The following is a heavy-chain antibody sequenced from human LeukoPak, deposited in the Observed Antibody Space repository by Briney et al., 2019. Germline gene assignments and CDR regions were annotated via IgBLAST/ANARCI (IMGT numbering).Heavy chain of an antibody. J-gene: IGHJ3*02. V-gene: IGHV1-3*01. CDR3: ARAQGGYDFAAFDI. D-gene: IGHD5-12*01. Sequence: ASVKVSCKASGYTFNTYAIHWVRQAPGQRPEWMGWINAGNGNTKSSQKFQGRVTLTRDKSASTAYMEPSSLTSEDTAVYYCARAQGGYDFAAFDIWGQGTVVIVSS. CDR1: GYTFNTYA. CDR2: INAGNGNT.